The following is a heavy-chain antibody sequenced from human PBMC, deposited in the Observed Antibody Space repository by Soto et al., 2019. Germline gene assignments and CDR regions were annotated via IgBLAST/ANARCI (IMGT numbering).Heavy chain of an antibody. CDR1: GGSFSGYY. Sequence: SETLSLTCAVYGGSFSGYYWSWIRQPPGKGLEWIGEINHSGSTNYNPSLKSRVTISVDTSKNQFSLKLSSVTAADTAVYYCERTAARPRLKYGMDVWGQGTTVTVSS. J-gene: IGHJ6*02. CDR2: INHSGST. V-gene: IGHV4-34*01. D-gene: IGHD6-6*01. CDR3: ERTAARPRLKYGMDV.